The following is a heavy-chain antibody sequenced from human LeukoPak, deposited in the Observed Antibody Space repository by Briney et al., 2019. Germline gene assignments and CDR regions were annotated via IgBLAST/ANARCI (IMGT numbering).Heavy chain of an antibody. CDR3: ATPIGSQLGSRDLFDY. J-gene: IGHJ4*02. D-gene: IGHD1-1*01. CDR2: ISGSGGST. Sequence: GSLRLSCAASGFTFSSYAMSWVRQAPGKGLEWVSAISGSGGSTYYADSVKGRFTISRDNSKNTLYLQMNSLRAEDTAVYYCATPIGSQLGSRDLFDYWGQGTLVTVSS. V-gene: IGHV3-23*01. CDR1: GFTFSSYA.